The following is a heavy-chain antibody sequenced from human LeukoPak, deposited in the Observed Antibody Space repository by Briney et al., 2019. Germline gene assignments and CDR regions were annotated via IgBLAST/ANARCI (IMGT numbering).Heavy chain of an antibody. D-gene: IGHD6-13*01. CDR2: IYHSGST. J-gene: IGHJ4*02. Sequence: SETLSLTCAVSGGSISSSNWWSWVRQPPGKGLEWIGEIYHSGSTNYNPSLKSRVTISVDKSKNQYSLKLSSVTAADTAVYYCARIYSSSWYDLDVGYFDYWGQGTLVTVSS. CDR1: GGSISSSNW. CDR3: ARIYSSSWYDLDVGYFDY. V-gene: IGHV4-4*02.